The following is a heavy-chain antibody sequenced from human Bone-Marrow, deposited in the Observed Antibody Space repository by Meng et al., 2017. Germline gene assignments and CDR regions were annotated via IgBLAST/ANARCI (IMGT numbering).Heavy chain of an antibody. V-gene: IGHV3-23*01. CDR1: GFTFSSYT. CDR3: VKRALRGEHYFDY. CDR2: IGSGGDP. Sequence: GQCLECGGGLVKPGGSLRLSCVASGFTFSSYTMTWVRQAPGKGLEWVSVIGSGGDPYYADSVRGRFIISRDNSKNTLYLQMNSLRAEDTAVYYCVKRALRGEHYFDYWGQGTLVTVSS. D-gene: IGHD3-10*01. J-gene: IGHJ4*02.